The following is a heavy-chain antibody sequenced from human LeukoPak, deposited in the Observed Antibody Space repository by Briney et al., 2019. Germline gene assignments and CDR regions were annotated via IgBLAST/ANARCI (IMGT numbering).Heavy chain of an antibody. V-gene: IGHV3-30*03. CDR1: GFTFSSYG. CDR2: ISDDGRKK. D-gene: IGHD3-22*01. CDR3: ARDGFSSGYPYDAFDI. Sequence: PGGSLRLSCGASGFTFSSYGVHWVRQAPGKGLEWVAVISDDGRKKYYADSVKGRFTISRDNSKNTLYLQMNSLRAEDTAVYYCARDGFSSGYPYDAFDIWGQGTMVTVSS. J-gene: IGHJ3*02.